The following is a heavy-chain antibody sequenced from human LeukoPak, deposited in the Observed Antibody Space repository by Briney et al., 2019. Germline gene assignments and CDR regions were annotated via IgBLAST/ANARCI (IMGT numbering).Heavy chain of an antibody. V-gene: IGHV3-33*08. CDR3: ARAPCGGDCYTPEYFQH. Sequence: GGSLRLSCAASGFTFSSYGMHWVRQAPGKGLEWVAVIWYDGSNKYYADSVKGRFTISRDNSKNTLYLQMNSLRAEDTAVYYCARAPCGGDCYTPEYFQHWGQGTPVTVSS. CDR1: GFTFSSYG. CDR2: IWYDGSNK. J-gene: IGHJ1*01. D-gene: IGHD2-21*02.